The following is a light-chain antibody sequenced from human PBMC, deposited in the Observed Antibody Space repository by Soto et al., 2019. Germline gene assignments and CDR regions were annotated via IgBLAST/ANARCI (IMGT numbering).Light chain of an antibody. CDR2: AAS. CDR3: QHYDSLPIT. Sequence: EIVLTQSPGTLSLSPGERATLSCRASQSIISSYLAWYQQKPGQAPRLLIYAASSRATGIPDRFSGSGSGTDFTLTITRLEPEDLAVFYCQHYDSLPITFGQGTRLEIK. J-gene: IGKJ5*01. V-gene: IGKV3-20*01. CDR1: QSIISSY.